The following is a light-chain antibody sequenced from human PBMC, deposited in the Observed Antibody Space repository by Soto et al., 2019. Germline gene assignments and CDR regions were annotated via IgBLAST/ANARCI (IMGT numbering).Light chain of an antibody. J-gene: IGKJ2*01. CDR1: QSVSSNY. CDR2: DSS. CDR3: QQSGSPPHT. V-gene: IGKV3-20*01. Sequence: IAMTQSPTTLSVSPGERATLSCRASQSVSSNYLAWYQQKPGQAPRLLIYDSSSRATGIPDRFSGSGSGTDFSLTISRLEPEDFAVYYCQQSGSPPHTFAHRTKVDI.